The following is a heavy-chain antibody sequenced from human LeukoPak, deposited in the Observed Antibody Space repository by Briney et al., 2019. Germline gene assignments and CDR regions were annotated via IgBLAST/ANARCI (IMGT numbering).Heavy chain of an antibody. CDR2: IYYSGST. CDR1: GGSISSGGYY. Sequence: SETLSLTCTVSGGSISSGGYYWSWIRRHPGKGLEWIGYIYYSGSTYYNPSLKSRVTISVDTSKNQFSLKLSSVTAADTAVYYCARDLTTVTHDGFYYYYGMDVWGQGTTVTVSS. CDR3: ARDLTTVTHDGFYYYYGMDV. J-gene: IGHJ6*02. V-gene: IGHV4-31*03. D-gene: IGHD4-17*01.